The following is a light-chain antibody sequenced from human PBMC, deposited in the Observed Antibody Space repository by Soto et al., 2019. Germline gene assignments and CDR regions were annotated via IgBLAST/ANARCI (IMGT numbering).Light chain of an antibody. CDR2: SNG. V-gene: IGLV1-44*01. CDR3: AAWDDSLNGRYV. J-gene: IGLJ1*01. Sequence: QSVLTQPPSASGTPGQRVTISCSGSSSNIRSNTVNWYQQLPGTAPKLLIYSNGQRPSGVPDRFSGSKSGTSASLAISGLQSDDEAHYYCAAWDDSLNGRYVFGTGTKVTVL. CDR1: SSNIRSNT.